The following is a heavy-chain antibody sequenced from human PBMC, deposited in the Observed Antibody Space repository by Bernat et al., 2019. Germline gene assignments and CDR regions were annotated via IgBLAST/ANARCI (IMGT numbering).Heavy chain of an antibody. D-gene: IGHD5-12*01. Sequence: QVQLVESGGGVVQPGRSLRLSCAASGFTFSSYGMHWVRQAPGKGLEWVAVIWYDGSNKYYADSVKGRFTISRDNSKNTLYLQMNSLRAEDTAVYYCARDGSIPEVWLRPGVIDYWGQGTLVTVSS. J-gene: IGHJ4*02. CDR3: ARDGSIPEVWLRPGVIDY. V-gene: IGHV3-33*01. CDR1: GFTFSSYG. CDR2: IWYDGSNK.